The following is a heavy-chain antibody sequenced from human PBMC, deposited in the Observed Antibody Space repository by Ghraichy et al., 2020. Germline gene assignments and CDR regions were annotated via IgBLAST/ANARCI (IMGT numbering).Heavy chain of an antibody. D-gene: IGHD6-19*01. CDR2: IWYDGSNK. Sequence: GGSLRLSCAASGFTFSSYGMHWVRQAPGKGLEWVTVIWYDGSNKYYADSVKGRFTISRDNSKNTLYLQMNSLRAEDTAVYYCARGIDVGVAATNLGWYFDLWGRGTLVTVSS. V-gene: IGHV3-33*01. CDR1: GFTFSSYG. CDR3: ARGIDVGVAATNLGWYFDL. J-gene: IGHJ2*01.